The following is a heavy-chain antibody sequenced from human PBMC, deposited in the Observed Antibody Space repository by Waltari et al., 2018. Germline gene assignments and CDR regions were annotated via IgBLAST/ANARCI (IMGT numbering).Heavy chain of an antibody. CDR2: INPNRGGT. Sequence: QVQLVQSGAEVKKPGASVKVSCKASGYTFTGYYMHWVRQAPGQGLEWMGWINPNRGGTNYAQKFQGRVTMTRDTSISTAYMELSRLRSDDTAVYYCAREGANYDILTGYYFVIDYWGQGTLVTVSS. CDR3: AREGANYDILTGYYFVIDY. J-gene: IGHJ4*02. D-gene: IGHD3-9*01. CDR1: GYTFTGYY. V-gene: IGHV1-2*02.